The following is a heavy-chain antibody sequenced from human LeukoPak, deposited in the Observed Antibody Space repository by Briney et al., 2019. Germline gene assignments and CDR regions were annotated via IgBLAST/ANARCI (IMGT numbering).Heavy chain of an antibody. CDR2: ISAGNGNT. CDR1: GYTFTSYA. J-gene: IGHJ4*02. V-gene: IGHV1-3*01. Sequence: ASVKVSCKASGYTFTSYAMHWVHQAPGQRLEWMGWISAGNGNTKYSQKFQGRVTITRDTSASTAYMELSSLRSEDTAVYYCARGDPILRFLEWLSNFDYWGQGTLVTVSS. CDR3: ARGDPILRFLEWLSNFDY. D-gene: IGHD3-3*01.